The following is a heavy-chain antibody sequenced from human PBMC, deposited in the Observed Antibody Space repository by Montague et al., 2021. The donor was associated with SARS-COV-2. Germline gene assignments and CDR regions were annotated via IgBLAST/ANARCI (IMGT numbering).Heavy chain of an antibody. J-gene: IGHJ4*02. CDR1: GGSISTYY. D-gene: IGHD2-15*01. CDR2: TYYSGST. V-gene: IGHV4-59*01. Sequence: SETLSLTCSVSGGSISTYYWSWIRQPPGKGLEWIGYTYYSGSTNYNPSLKSRVTISIDTSKNQFSLELSSVTAADMAVYCCASPGGYCTGGSCYYVYWGQGTLVTVSS. CDR3: ASPGGYCTGGSCYYVY.